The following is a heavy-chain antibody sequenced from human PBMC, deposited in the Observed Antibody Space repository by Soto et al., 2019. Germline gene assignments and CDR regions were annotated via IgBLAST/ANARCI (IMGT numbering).Heavy chain of an antibody. D-gene: IGHD2-2*01. CDR2: IIPILGIA. V-gene: IGHV1-69*04. Sequence: SVRVSCKASGGTFSSYTISWVRQAPGQGLEWMGRIIPILGIANYAQKFQGRVTITADKSTSTAYMELSSLRSEDTAVYYCARDKEEYCSSTSCYYFDYRGQGTLVTVPS. CDR3: ARDKEEYCSSTSCYYFDY. CDR1: GGTFSSYT. J-gene: IGHJ4*02.